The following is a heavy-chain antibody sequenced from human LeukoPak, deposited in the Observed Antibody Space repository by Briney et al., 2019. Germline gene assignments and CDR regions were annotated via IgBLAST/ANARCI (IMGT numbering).Heavy chain of an antibody. CDR2: MYYSGSP. J-gene: IGHJ5*02. CDR1: GGSINRTTYY. D-gene: IGHD6-6*01. V-gene: IGHV4-39*07. CDR3: ARDPSGHLVRGRWFDP. Sequence: SETLSLTCTVSGGSINRTTYYWGWIRQPPAKGLEWIGSMYYSGSPYYNPSLKSRVTISVDTSKNQFSLKLSSVTAADTAVYYCARDPSGHLVRGRWFDPWGQGTLVTVSS.